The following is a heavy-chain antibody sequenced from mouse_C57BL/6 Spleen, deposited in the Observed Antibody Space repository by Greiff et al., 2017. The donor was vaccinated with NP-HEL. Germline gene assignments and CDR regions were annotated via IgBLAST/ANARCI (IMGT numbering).Heavy chain of an antibody. CDR1: GYSITSDY. V-gene: IGHV3-8*01. J-gene: IGHJ4*01. CDR3: ARYDYDGGYAMDY. Sequence: EVKLVESGPGLAKPSQTLSLTCSVTGYSITSDYWTWIRKFPGNKLEYMGYISYSGSTYYNPSLKSRISITRDTSKNQYYLQLNSVTTEDTATYYCARYDYDGGYAMDYWGQGTSVTVSS. CDR2: ISYSGST. D-gene: IGHD2-4*01.